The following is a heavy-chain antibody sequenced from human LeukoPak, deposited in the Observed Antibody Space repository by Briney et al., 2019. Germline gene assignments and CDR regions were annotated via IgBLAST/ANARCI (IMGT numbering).Heavy chain of an antibody. Sequence: GRSLRLSCAASGFTFSSYGMHWVRQAPGKGLEWVAVISYDGSNKYYADSVKGRFTISRDNSKNTLYLQMNSLRSEDTAVYYCARDRGLYYYDSSGYYDTDAFDIWGQGTMVTVSS. J-gene: IGHJ3*02. CDR1: GFTFSSYG. CDR3: ARDRGLYYYDSSGYYDTDAFDI. D-gene: IGHD3-22*01. V-gene: IGHV3-30*03. CDR2: ISYDGSNK.